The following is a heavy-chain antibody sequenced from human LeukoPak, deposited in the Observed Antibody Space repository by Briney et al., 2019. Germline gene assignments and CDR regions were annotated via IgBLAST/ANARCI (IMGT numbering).Heavy chain of an antibody. CDR1: GGSFSGYY. V-gene: IGHV4-34*01. Sequence: SETLSLTCAVYGGSFSGYYWSWIRQPPGKGLEWIGEINHSGSTNYNPSLKSRVTISVDTSKNQFSLKLSSVTAADTAVYYCARGSKYFDYWGQGTLVTVSS. J-gene: IGHJ4*02. CDR3: ARGSKYFDY. CDR2: INHSGST.